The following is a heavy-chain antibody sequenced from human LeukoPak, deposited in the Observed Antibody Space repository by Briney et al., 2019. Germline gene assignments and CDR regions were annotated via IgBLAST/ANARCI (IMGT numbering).Heavy chain of an antibody. CDR1: GGSISSYY. D-gene: IGHD1-26*01. Sequence: PSETLSLTCTVSGGSISSYYWSWIRQPPVKGLEWIGYIYHSGSTNYNPSLKSRVTISVDTSKNQFSLKLSFVTAADTAVYYCARHTPSYGWFDPWGQGTLVTVSS. V-gene: IGHV4-59*08. J-gene: IGHJ5*02. CDR2: IYHSGST. CDR3: ARHTPSYGWFDP.